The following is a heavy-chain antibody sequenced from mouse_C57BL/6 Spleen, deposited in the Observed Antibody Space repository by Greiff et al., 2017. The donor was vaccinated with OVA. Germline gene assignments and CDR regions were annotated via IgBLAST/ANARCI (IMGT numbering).Heavy chain of an antibody. CDR1: GFTFSSYA. CDR2: ISSGGDYI. J-gene: IGHJ4*01. D-gene: IGHD1-1*01. CDR3: TRSPYYYGSSDYYAMDY. Sequence: EVHLVESGEGLVKPGGSLKLSCAASGFTFSSYAMSWVRQTPEKRLEWVAYISSGGDYIYYADTVKGRFTISRDNARNTLYLQMSSLKSEDTAMYYCTRSPYYYGSSDYYAMDYWGQGTSVTVSS. V-gene: IGHV5-9-1*02.